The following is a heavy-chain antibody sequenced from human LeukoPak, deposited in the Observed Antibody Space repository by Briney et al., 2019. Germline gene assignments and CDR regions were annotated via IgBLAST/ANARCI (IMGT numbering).Heavy chain of an antibody. CDR2: IYYSGST. Sequence: SETLSLTCTVSGGSISSGGYYWSWIRQHPGKGLEWIGYIYYSGSTYYNPSLKSRVTISVDTSKNQFSLKLSSVTAADTAVYYCAGESYYDSSGYRPVDIWGQGTMVTVSS. V-gene: IGHV4-31*03. CDR1: GGSISSGGYY. J-gene: IGHJ3*02. CDR3: AGESYYDSSGYRPVDI. D-gene: IGHD3-22*01.